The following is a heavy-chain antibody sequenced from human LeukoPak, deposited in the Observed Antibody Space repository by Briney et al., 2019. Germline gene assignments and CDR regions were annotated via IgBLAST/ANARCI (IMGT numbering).Heavy chain of an antibody. CDR1: GYTLTSYD. CDR2: VNPNSGHT. V-gene: IGHV1-8*01. J-gene: IGHJ4*02. CDR3: ARGAPASYCSGGSCPYFDY. Sequence: ASVKVSCKASGYTLTSYDINWVRQATGQGLEWMGWVNPNSGHTGYAQKFQGRVTMTRNTSISTAYMGLSSLTSEDTAVYYCARGAPASYCSGGSCPYFDYWGQGTLVSVSS. D-gene: IGHD2-15*01.